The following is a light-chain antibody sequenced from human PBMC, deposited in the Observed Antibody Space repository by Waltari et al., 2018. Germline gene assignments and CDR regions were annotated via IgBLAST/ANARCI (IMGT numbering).Light chain of an antibody. Sequence: QSVLTQPPSVSAAPGQKVSLSSPGSSSNIGHCYVSWYQPLPGTAPKLLIFDNRKRPSGIPDRFSGSKSGTSATLVITGLQTGDEADYYCVTWDSSLNAVVFGGGSRVTVL. CDR1: SSNIGHCY. J-gene: IGLJ2*01. CDR2: DNR. V-gene: IGLV1-51*01. CDR3: VTWDSSLNAVV.